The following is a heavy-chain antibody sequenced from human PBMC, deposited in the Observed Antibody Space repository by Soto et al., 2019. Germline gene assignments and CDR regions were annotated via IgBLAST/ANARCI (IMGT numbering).Heavy chain of an antibody. CDR3: ARRVLRAVCGLVTTTPIYFDF. Sequence: QITLNESGPTQVKPRQTLTLTCTFSGFSLTTSGVGVGGIRQSPGKAPEWLALIYWDDYKCYSPSLKSRPTTTKDTSKTQVLIPIADFDPADTATYYCARRVLRAVCGLVTTTPIYFDFWGKGTPVAVSS. V-gene: IGHV2-5*02. CDR2: IYWDDYK. CDR1: GFSLTTSGVG. D-gene: IGHD3-3*01. J-gene: IGHJ4*02.